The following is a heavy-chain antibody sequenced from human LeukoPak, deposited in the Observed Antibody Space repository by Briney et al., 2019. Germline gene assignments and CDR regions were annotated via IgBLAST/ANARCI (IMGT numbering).Heavy chain of an antibody. CDR3: ARGRGSQLGYYYYYYMDV. D-gene: IGHD7-27*01. CDR2: INHSGST. Sequence: SETLSLTCAVSGYSISSGYYWSWIRQPPGKGLEWIGEINHSGSTNYNPSLKSRVTISVDTSKNQFSLKLSSVTAADTAVYYCARGRGSQLGYYYYYYMDVWGKGTTVTVSS. CDR1: GYSISSGYY. V-gene: IGHV4-34*01. J-gene: IGHJ6*03.